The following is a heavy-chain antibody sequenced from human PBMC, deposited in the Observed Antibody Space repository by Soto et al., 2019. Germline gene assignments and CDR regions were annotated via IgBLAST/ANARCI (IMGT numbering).Heavy chain of an antibody. V-gene: IGHV4-34*01. Sequence: SETLSLTCAVYGGSFSGYYWTWIRQPPGKGLEWIGEINHSGSTNCNPSLKSRVTISVDTSKNQLSLKVSSVPAADTAVYYCAREGTGTTKFDYWGQGTLVTVSS. CDR3: AREGTGTTKFDY. D-gene: IGHD1-1*01. CDR2: INHSGST. CDR1: GGSFSGYY. J-gene: IGHJ4*02.